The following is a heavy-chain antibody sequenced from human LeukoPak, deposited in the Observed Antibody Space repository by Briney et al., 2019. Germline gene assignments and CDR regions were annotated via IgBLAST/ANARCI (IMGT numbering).Heavy chain of an antibody. J-gene: IGHJ3*02. V-gene: IGHV4-61*05. CDR2: IYSSGST. D-gene: IGHD2-15*01. CDR3: ARRYCSGGSCRRRPVSAFDI. CDR1: GGSISSSSYY. Sequence: SETLSLTCTVSGGSISSSSYYWGWIRQPPGKGLEWIGYIYSSGSTNYNPSLRSRVTMSVDTSKNQFSLKLSSVTAADTAVYYCARRYCSGGSCRRRPVSAFDIWGQGTMVTVSS.